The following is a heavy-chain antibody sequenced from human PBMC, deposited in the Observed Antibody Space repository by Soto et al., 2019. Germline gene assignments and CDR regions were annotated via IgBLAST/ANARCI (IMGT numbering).Heavy chain of an antibody. J-gene: IGHJ4*02. CDR2: IHGSRSII. V-gene: IGHV3-48*02. CDR3: ARDARNADYDY. CDR1: GFTFSSHA. D-gene: IGHD3-16*01. Sequence: EVQLVESGGGLVQPGGSLKLSCAVCGFTFSSHAMNWVRQAPGKGLEWVAYIHGSRSIIYYAVSVKGRFTISRDNAKNSLYQQMDSLRDEDTALYYCARDARNADYDYWGQGTLVTVSS.